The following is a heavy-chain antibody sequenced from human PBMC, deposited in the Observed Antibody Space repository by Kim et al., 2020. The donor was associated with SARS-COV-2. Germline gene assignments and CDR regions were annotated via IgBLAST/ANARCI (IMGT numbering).Heavy chain of an antibody. J-gene: IGHJ4*02. CDR2: ISAYNGNT. D-gene: IGHD6-13*01. CDR1: GYTFTSYG. Sequence: ASVKVSCKASGYTFTSYGISWVRQAPRQGLEWMGWISAYNGNTNYAQKLQGRVTMTTDTSTSTAYMELRSLRSDDTAVYFCARLLVTTSIAAAVNYFDYWGQGTLVTVSS. V-gene: IGHV1-18*01. CDR3: ARLLVTTSIAAAVNYFDY.